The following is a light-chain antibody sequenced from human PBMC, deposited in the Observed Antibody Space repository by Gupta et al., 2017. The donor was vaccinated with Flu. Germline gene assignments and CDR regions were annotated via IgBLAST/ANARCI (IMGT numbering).Light chain of an antibody. V-gene: IGLV6-57*01. CDR2: EEN. CDR1: SGSVASNY. CDR3: QSYDGDQRVV. J-gene: IGLJ3*02. Sequence: FILTQTHPPSESPGTTVTISFTRSSGSVASNYVQWYQQRPDRSPTTVIYEENQRPSGVPDRFACYTESSATYAFSTIAGLRTDDDSYEDWQSYDGDQRVVFGGGTKLTVL.